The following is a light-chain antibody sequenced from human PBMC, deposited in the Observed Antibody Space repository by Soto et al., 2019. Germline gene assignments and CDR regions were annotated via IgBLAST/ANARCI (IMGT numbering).Light chain of an antibody. CDR3: STYTSSSTLV. J-gene: IGLJ1*01. CDR1: SSDVGGYNY. CDR2: DVS. Sequence: QSALTQPASVSGDPGQSITISCTGTSSDVGGYNYVSWYQQHPGKAPKLMIYDVSNRPSGVSNRFSGSKSGNTASLTISGLQAEDEADYYCSTYTSSSTLVFGTGTKLTVL. V-gene: IGLV2-14*01.